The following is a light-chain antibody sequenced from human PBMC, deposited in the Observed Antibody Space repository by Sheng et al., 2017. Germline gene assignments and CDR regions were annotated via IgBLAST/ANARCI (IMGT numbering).Light chain of an antibody. V-gene: IGLV2-8*01. CDR3: SSYAGSNISV. CDR2: EVS. CDR1: SSDVGGYNY. J-gene: IGLJ1*01. Sequence: QSALTQPPSASGSPGQSVTISCTGTSSDVGGYNYVSWYQQHPGKAPNLVIYEVSKRPSGVPDRFSGSKSGNTASLTVSGLQAEDEADYYCSSYAGSNISVFGSGTKVTVL.